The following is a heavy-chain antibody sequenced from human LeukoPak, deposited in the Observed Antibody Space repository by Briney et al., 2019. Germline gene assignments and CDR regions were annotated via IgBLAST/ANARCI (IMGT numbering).Heavy chain of an antibody. CDR1: GGSISSSSCY. CDR2: IYYSGST. J-gene: IGHJ2*01. CDR3: ARPGTYSTTVTTGPNWYFDL. V-gene: IGHV4-39*01. D-gene: IGHD4-17*01. Sequence: SETLSLTCTVSGGSISSSSCYWGWIRQPPGKGLEWIGSIYYSGSTYYNPSLKSRVTISVDTSKNQFSLKLSSVTAADTAVYYCARPGTYSTTVTTGPNWYFDLWGRGTLVTVSS.